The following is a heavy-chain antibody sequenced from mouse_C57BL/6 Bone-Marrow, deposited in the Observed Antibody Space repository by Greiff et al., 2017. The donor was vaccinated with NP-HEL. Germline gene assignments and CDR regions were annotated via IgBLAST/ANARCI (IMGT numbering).Heavy chain of an antibody. V-gene: IGHV5-4*01. D-gene: IGHD1-1*01. Sequence: EVMLVESGGGLVKPGGSLKLSCAASGFTFSSYAMSWVRQTPEKRLEWVATISDGGSYTYYPDNVKGRFTISRDNAKNNLYLQMSHLKSEDTAMYYCARELGVVALYAMDYWGQGTSVTVSS. CDR2: ISDGGSYT. J-gene: IGHJ4*01. CDR3: ARELGVVALYAMDY. CDR1: GFTFSSYA.